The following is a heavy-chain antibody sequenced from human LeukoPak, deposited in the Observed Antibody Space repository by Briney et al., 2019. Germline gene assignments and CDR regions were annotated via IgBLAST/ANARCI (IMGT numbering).Heavy chain of an antibody. Sequence: ASVKVSCKASGYTFTSYDINWVRQATGQGLAWMGWMNPNSGNTGYAQKFQGRVTITRNTSISTAYMELSSLRSEDTAVYYCAGLAYCSSTSCYGFDPWGQGTLVTVSS. J-gene: IGHJ5*02. CDR1: GYTFTSYD. CDR2: MNPNSGNT. V-gene: IGHV1-8*03. D-gene: IGHD2-2*01. CDR3: AGLAYCSSTSCYGFDP.